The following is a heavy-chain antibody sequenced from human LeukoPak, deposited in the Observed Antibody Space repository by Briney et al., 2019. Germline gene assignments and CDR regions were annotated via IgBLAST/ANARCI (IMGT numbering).Heavy chain of an antibody. D-gene: IGHD6-19*01. CDR3: ARNERYSSGWYPSGYYYMDV. J-gene: IGHJ6*03. Sequence: ASVKVSCKASGYTFTGYYMHWVRQAPGQGLEWMGWINPNSGGTNYAQKFRGRVTMTRDTSISTADMELSRLRSDDTAVYYCARNERYSSGWYPSGYYYMDVWGKGTTVTVSS. CDR1: GYTFTGYY. V-gene: IGHV1-2*02. CDR2: INPNSGGT.